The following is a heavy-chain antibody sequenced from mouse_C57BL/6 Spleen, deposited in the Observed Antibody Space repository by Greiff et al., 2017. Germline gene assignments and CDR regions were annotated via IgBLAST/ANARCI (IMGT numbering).Heavy chain of an antibody. Sequence: EVKVEESGGGLVKPGGSLKLSCAASGFTFSSYTMSWVRQTPEKRLEWVATISGGGGNTYYPDSVKGRFTISRDNAKNTLYLQMSSLRSEDTALYYCAPLPYYFDDWGQGTTLSLL. J-gene: IGHJ2*01. V-gene: IGHV5-9*01. D-gene: IGHD5-5*01. CDR1: GFTFSSYT. CDR3: APLPYYFDD. CDR2: ISGGGGNT.